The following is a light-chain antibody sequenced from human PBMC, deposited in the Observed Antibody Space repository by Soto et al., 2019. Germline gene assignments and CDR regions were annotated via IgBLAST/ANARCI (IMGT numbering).Light chain of an antibody. V-gene: IGLV2-14*01. CDR1: SGDVGGYNY. CDR3: SSYTSSSTPL. Sequence: QSALTQPASVSGSPGQSITISCTGTSGDVGGYNYVSWYQQYPGKAPKLMIYEVSNRPSGVSNRFSGSKSGNTASLTISGLQAEDEADYYCSSYTSSSTPLFGGGTKLTVL. CDR2: EVS. J-gene: IGLJ2*01.